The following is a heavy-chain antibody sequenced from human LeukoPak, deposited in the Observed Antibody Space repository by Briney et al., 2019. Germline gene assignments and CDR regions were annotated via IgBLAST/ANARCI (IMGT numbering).Heavy chain of an antibody. V-gene: IGHV1-8*02. Sequence: GASVKVSCKASGGTFSNYGISWVRQAPGQGLEWRGCMNPNSGNTGYAQKFQGRVTMTRNTSISTAYMELSSLRSEDTAVYYCARPPVGSGDNWFDPWGQGTLVTVSS. CDR3: ARPPVGSGDNWFDP. D-gene: IGHD1-14*01. CDR1: GGTFSNYG. J-gene: IGHJ5*02. CDR2: MNPNSGNT.